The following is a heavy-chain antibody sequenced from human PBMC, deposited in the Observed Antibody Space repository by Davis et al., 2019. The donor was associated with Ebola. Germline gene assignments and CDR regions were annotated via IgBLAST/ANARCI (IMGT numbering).Heavy chain of an antibody. V-gene: IGHV1-69*06. CDR3: ARDRYNWNDFDY. J-gene: IGHJ4*02. CDR2: IIPIFGTP. CDR1: GGTFSTYA. Sequence: SVKVSCKASGGTFSTYAITWVRQAPGQGLEWMGGIIPIFGTPNYAQKFQGRVTITADKSTSTAYMELSSLRSDDTAMYYCARDRYNWNDFDYWGQGTLVTVSS. D-gene: IGHD1-20*01.